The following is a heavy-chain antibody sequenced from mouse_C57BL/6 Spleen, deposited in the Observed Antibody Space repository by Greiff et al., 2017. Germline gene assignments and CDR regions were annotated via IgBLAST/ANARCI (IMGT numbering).Heavy chain of an antibody. CDR1: GYTFTSYW. Sequence: QVQLQQPGAELVMPGASVKLSCKASGYTFTSYWMHWVKQRPGQGLEWIGEIDPSDSYTNYNQKFKGKSTLTVDKSSSTAYMQLSSLTSEDSAVYYCARSGYDYGDYWGQGTTLTVSS. CDR2: IDPSDSYT. CDR3: ARSGYDYGDY. D-gene: IGHD2-4*01. J-gene: IGHJ2*01. V-gene: IGHV1-69*01.